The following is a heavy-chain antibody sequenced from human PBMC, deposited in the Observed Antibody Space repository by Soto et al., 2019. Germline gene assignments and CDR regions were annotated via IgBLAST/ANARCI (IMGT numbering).Heavy chain of an antibody. CDR3: ARRFSSGWYADY. CDR1: GFTFSGYG. Sequence: QVQLVESGGGVVQPGRSLRLSCAASGFTFSGYGMHWVRQAPGKGLEWVAVIWYDGSNENYADTVKGRFTISRDNSKNTLYLQMNSLRGEDTAVYYCARRFSSGWYADYWGQGTVVTVSS. D-gene: IGHD6-19*01. CDR2: IWYDGSNE. J-gene: IGHJ4*02. V-gene: IGHV3-33*01.